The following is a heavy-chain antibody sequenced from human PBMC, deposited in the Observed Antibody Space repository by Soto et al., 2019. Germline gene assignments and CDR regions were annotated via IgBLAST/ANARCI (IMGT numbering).Heavy chain of an antibody. CDR2: ISTYNGDT. Sequence: QVKLVQSGPEVRKPGASVKVSCEASGYTFTTSGISWVRQVPGQGLEWMGWISTYNGDTNSAQNFQGRVLMTADTSTGTAYMDVMSLKSDDTAVYYCARQGSWPYYYYGLDVWGQGTIVTVSS. J-gene: IGHJ6*02. V-gene: IGHV1-18*01. CDR1: GYTFTTSG. CDR3: ARQGSWPYYYYGLDV. D-gene: IGHD1-26*01.